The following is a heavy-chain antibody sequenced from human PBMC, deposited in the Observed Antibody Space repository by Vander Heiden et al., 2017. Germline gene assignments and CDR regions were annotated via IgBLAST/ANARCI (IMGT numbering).Heavy chain of an antibody. J-gene: IGHJ5*02. V-gene: IGHV3-7*01. D-gene: IGHD2-21*02. CDR3: ARGYYGGDGAP. CDR1: GFTFSSYW. Sequence: EVQLVESGGGLVQPGGSLRLSCAAPGFTFSSYWMSWVRQTPGKGLEWVANIEQGGSEKYYVDSVKGRFTISRDNAKNSMYLEMNSLRAEDTAAYYCARGYYGGDGAPWGQGTLVTVSS. CDR2: IEQGGSEK.